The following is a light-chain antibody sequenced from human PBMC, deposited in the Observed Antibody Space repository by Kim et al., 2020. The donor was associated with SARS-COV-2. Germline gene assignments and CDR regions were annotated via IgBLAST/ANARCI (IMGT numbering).Light chain of an antibody. J-gene: IGKJ4*01. Sequence: ASSVGDRVTIPCRASQDISSYLAWYQQKPGKAPKLLIYAASTVQTGVPSRFSSSESGTEFTLTISSLQPEDFATYYCQQLSSYPRTFGGGTKLEI. CDR3: QQLSSYPRT. V-gene: IGKV1-9*01. CDR2: AAS. CDR1: QDISSY.